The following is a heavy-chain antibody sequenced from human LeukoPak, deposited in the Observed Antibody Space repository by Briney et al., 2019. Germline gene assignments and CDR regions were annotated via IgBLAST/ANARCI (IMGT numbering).Heavy chain of an antibody. CDR1: GYTLTELS. V-gene: IGHV1-24*01. D-gene: IGHD2-2*02. J-gene: IGHJ4*02. Sequence: ASVKVSCKVSGYTLTELSMHWVRQAPGKGLEWMGGFDPEDGETIYAQKFQGRVTMTEDTSTDTAYMELSSVRSEDTAVYYCATSARYCSSTSCYSFDYWGQGTLVTVSS. CDR3: ATSARYCSSTSCYSFDY. CDR2: FDPEDGET.